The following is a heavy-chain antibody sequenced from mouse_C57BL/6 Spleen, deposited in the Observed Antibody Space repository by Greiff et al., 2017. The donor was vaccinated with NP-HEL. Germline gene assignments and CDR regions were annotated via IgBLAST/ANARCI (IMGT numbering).Heavy chain of an antibody. CDR3: ARGYGAY. Sequence: VQLQQSGPELVKPGASVKISCKASGYTFTDYYMNWVKQSHGKSLEWIGDINPNNGGTSYNQKFKGKATLTLDKSSSTAYMELRSLTSEDSAVYYCARGYGAYWGQGTLVTVSA. V-gene: IGHV1-26*01. J-gene: IGHJ3*01. D-gene: IGHD1-1*02. CDR2: INPNNGGT. CDR1: GYTFTDYY.